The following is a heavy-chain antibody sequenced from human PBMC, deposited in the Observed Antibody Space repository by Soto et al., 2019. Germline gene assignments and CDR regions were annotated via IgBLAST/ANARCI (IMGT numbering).Heavy chain of an antibody. CDR2: ISGSGGST. Sequence: GSLRLSCAASGFTFSSYAMSWVRQAPGKGLEWVSAISGSGGSTYYADSVKGRFTISRDNSKNTLYLQMNSLRAEDTAVYYCAKGTTVIRFYYYGMYVWGQGTTVTVSS. CDR3: AKGTTVIRFYYYGMYV. V-gene: IGHV3-23*01. D-gene: IGHD4-17*01. CDR1: GFTFSSYA. J-gene: IGHJ6*02.